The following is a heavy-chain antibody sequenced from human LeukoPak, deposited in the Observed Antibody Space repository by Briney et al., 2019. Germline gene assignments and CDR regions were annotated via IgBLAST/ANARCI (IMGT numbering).Heavy chain of an antibody. D-gene: IGHD3-10*01. Sequence: GGSLRLSCAASGFTFSSYGMHWVREAPGNRLEWGAVISYDGSNKYYADSVKGRFTISRDNSKNTLYLQMNSLRAEDSSVYYCAGGYGSGSYATVWGQGTLVTVSS. CDR3: AGGYGSGSYATV. V-gene: IGHV3-30*03. J-gene: IGHJ4*02. CDR2: ISYDGSNK. CDR1: GFTFSSYG.